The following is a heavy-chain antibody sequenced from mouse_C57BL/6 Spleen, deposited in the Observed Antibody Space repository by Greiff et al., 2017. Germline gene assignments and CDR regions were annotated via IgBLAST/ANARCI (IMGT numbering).Heavy chain of an antibody. Sequence: QVQLKESGPELVKPGASVKLSCKASGYTFTSYDINWVKQRPGQGLEWIGWIYPRDGSTKYNEKFKGKATLTVDTSSSTAYMELHSLTSEDSAVYFCARFRANWDAYYFDYWGQGTTLTVSS. J-gene: IGHJ2*01. V-gene: IGHV1-85*01. CDR1: GYTFTSYD. CDR3: ARFRANWDAYYFDY. CDR2: IYPRDGST. D-gene: IGHD4-1*01.